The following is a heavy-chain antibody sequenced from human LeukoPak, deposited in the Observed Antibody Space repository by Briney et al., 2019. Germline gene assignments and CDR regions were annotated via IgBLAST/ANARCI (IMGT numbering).Heavy chain of an antibody. D-gene: IGHD2-15*01. CDR1: GYTFTSYY. CDR2: INPSGGST. J-gene: IGHJ3*02. V-gene: IGHV1-46*01. Sequence: ASVKVSCKASGYTFTSYYMHWVRRAPGQGLEWMGIINPSGGSTSYAQKFQGRVTMTRDTSTSTVYMELSSLRSEDTAVYYCASSRWRDAFDIWGQGAMVTVSS. CDR3: ASSRWRDAFDI.